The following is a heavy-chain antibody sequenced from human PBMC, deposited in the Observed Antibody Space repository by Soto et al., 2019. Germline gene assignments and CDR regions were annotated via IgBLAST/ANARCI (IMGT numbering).Heavy chain of an antibody. CDR1: GYTFTSYA. CDR3: ARSYSSGIAAAGTSNAFDI. CDR2: INAGNGNT. D-gene: IGHD6-13*01. Sequence: ASVKVSCKASGYTFTSYAMHWVRQAPGQRLEWMGWINAGNGNTKYSQKFQGRVTITRDTSASTAYMELSSLRSEDTAVYYCARSYSSGIAAAGTSNAFDIWGQGTMVTVSS. V-gene: IGHV1-3*01. J-gene: IGHJ3*02.